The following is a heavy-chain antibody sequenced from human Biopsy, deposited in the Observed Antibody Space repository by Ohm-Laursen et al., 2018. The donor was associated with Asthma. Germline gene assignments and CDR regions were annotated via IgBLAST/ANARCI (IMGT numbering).Heavy chain of an antibody. CDR1: GFTSSNYG. CDR2: ISFDGSNK. CDR3: AKDVFPGWELRRGPDY. D-gene: IGHD1-26*01. Sequence: SLRLSCAASGFTSSNYGMHWVRQAPGRGLDWVAVISFDGSNKNYTDSVKGRFTISRDNSRNTLHLQMNSLRAEDTAVYYCAKDVFPGWELRRGPDYWGQGTLVTVSS. V-gene: IGHV3-30*18. J-gene: IGHJ4*02.